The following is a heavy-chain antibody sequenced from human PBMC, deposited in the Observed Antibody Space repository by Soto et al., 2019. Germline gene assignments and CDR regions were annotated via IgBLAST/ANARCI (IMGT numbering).Heavy chain of an antibody. J-gene: IGHJ4*02. CDR3: AKHLQYDSCLPLHY. D-gene: IGHD3-22*01. V-gene: IGHV3-23*01. CDR2: FDGSVGHT. CDR1: GFSFSSYA. Sequence: GGSLRLSCAASGFSFSSYAVSWVRQAPGKGLEWVSVFDGSVGHTCYTNSVKGRFTISNDNSKNTLFLQINSLKAEDTAVYFCAKHLQYDSCLPLHYWGQGTLVTVSS.